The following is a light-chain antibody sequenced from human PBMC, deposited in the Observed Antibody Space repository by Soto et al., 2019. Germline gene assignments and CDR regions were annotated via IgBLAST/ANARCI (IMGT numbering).Light chain of an antibody. CDR2: DVS. V-gene: IGLV2-14*03. Sequence: QSALTQPASVSGSPGQSITISCTGTSSDVGGYNYVSWYQQHPGKAPKLMIYDVSNRPSGVSDRFSGSKSGNTASLIISGLQAEEEADYYCSSYTGSSTRVVFGGGTKLTVL. CDR3: SSYTGSSTRVV. J-gene: IGLJ2*01. CDR1: SSDVGGYNY.